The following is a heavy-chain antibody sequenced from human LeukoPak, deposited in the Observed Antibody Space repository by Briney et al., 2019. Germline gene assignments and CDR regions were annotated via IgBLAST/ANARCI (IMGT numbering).Heavy chain of an antibody. CDR3: ARDCSDYYTFDY. D-gene: IGHD1-26*01. J-gene: IGHJ4*02. CDR2: INPNSGGT. CDR1: GYTFTGYY. V-gene: IGHV1-2*06. Sequence: ASVKVSCKASGYTFTGYYMHWVRQAPGQGLEWMRRINPNSGGTNYAQKFQGRVTMTRDTSISTAYMELSRLRSGDTAVYYCARDCSDYYTFDYWGQGTLVTVSS.